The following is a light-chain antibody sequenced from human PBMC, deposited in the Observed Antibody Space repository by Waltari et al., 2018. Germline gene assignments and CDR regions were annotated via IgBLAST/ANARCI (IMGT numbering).Light chain of an antibody. Sequence: EIVMTQSPATLSVSPGERATISCRASQSVSSNLARYQQKPGQDPRLRIYGASTRATGIPARFSGSGSGTEFTLTISSLQSEDFAVYYCQQYNNWWTFGQGTKVEIK. J-gene: IGKJ1*01. CDR3: QQYNNWWT. CDR2: GAS. CDR1: QSVSSN. V-gene: IGKV3-15*01.